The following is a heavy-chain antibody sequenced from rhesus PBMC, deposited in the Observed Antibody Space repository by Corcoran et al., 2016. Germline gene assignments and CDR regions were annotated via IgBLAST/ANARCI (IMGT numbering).Heavy chain of an antibody. Sequence: QVQLQESGPGLVKPSETLSLTCAVSGGSISSNYWSWIRQPPGKGLEWIGRISGSGGSTDYNHALKSRVTSSTDTAKNQFSLKLSAGTAADTAVYYCATRTVTTGVDFDYWGQGVLVTVSS. CDR1: GGSISSNY. CDR2: ISGSGGST. CDR3: ATRTVTTGVDFDY. V-gene: IGHV4-173*01. J-gene: IGHJ4*01. D-gene: IGHD4-23*01.